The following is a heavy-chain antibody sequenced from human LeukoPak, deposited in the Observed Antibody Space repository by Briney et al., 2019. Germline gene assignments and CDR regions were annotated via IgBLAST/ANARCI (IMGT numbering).Heavy chain of an antibody. V-gene: IGHV3-30*02. Sequence: GGSLRLSCAAFGFTFSSYGMHWVRQTPGKGLEWMAFIRHDGSYQQYADSVKGRFTVSRDNSKDMVYLQMNSLRTEDTAVYYCAKNRDSSDYPRDFDFWGQGTLVTVSS. CDR2: IRHDGSYQ. J-gene: IGHJ4*02. CDR1: GFTFSSYG. D-gene: IGHD3-22*01. CDR3: AKNRDSSDYPRDFDF.